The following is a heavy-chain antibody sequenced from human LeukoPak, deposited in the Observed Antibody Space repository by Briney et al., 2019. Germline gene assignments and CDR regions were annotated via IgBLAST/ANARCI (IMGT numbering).Heavy chain of an antibody. D-gene: IGHD7-27*01. Sequence: PSETLSLTCTVSGGSISSYYWSWIRQPPGKGLEWIGYIYYSGSTNYNPSLKSRVTISVDTSKNQFSLRLSSVTAADTAAFYCARRPHNWGFDYWGQGTLVTVSS. CDR2: IYYSGST. J-gene: IGHJ4*02. V-gene: IGHV4-59*08. CDR3: ARRPHNWGFDY. CDR1: GGSISSYY.